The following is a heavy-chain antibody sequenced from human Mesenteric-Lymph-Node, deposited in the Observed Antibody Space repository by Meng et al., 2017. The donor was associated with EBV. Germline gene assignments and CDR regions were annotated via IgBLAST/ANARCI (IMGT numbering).Heavy chain of an antibody. CDR3: ARDLGYSGYYPAY. D-gene: IGHD5-12*01. J-gene: IGHJ4*02. Sequence: QVTLRGQGPGLVKPSEPLSLTCTVSGDSVSSGSKYWSWIRQSPGKGLEWIGYMYYSGITKYNPSLKSRVTISVDTSKNQFSLKLSSVTAADTALYYCARDLGYSGYYPAYWGQGTLVTVSS. CDR1: GDSVSSGSKY. V-gene: IGHV4-61*01. CDR2: MYYSGIT.